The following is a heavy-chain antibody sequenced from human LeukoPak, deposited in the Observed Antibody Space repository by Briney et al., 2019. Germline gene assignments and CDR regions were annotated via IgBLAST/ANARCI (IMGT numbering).Heavy chain of an antibody. CDR1: GGSISSYY. D-gene: IGHD4-17*01. J-gene: IGHJ2*01. Sequence: SETLSLTCTVSGGSISSYYWSWMRQPPGKGLEWIGYIFYSGSTNYSGTTNYNPSLKSRVTISLDTSKNQFSLTVRTVTAADTAVYHCAGRRLRDRYLDLWGRGTLVTVSS. V-gene: IGHV4-59*01. CDR3: AGRRLRDRYLDL. CDR2: IFYSGST.